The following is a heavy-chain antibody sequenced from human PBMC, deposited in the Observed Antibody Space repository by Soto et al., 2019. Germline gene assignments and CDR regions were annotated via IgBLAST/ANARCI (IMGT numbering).Heavy chain of an antibody. J-gene: IGHJ4*02. CDR2: MNPNSGNT. CDR1: GYTFTSYD. D-gene: IGHD4-17*01. CDR3: ARTLYGDNVDY. Sequence: QVQLVQSGAEVKKPGASVKVSCKASGYTFTSYDINWVRQATGQGLEWMGWMNPNSGNTGYAQKFQGRVTLTRNTAVNTAYMELSSLSSEATAVYYCARTLYGDNVDYWGQGTLVTVSS. V-gene: IGHV1-8*01.